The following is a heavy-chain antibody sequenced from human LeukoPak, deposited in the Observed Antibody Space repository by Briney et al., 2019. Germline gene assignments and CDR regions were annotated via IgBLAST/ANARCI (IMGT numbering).Heavy chain of an antibody. CDR1: GFTFSSYS. Sequence: PGGSLTLSCAASGFTFSSYSMNWLRQAPGKGLEWLSSISSSSSYIYYADSVKGRFTISRDNAKNSLYLQMNSQRAEDTAVYYCARDRGGITMIVDGDYWGQGTLVTVSS. CDR3: ARDRGGITMIVDGDY. CDR2: ISSSSSYI. V-gene: IGHV3-21*03. J-gene: IGHJ4*02. D-gene: IGHD3-22*01.